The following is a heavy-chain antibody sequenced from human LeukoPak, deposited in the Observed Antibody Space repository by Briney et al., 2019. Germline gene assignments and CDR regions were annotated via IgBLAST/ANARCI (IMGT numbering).Heavy chain of an antibody. V-gene: IGHV2-70*20. D-gene: IGHD4-23*01. CDR1: GFSLSTSGMC. CDR3: ARIQAYGGNSEGYYFNY. Sequence: ESGSALVKPTQTLTVTCTFSGFSLSTSGMCVSWVRQPPGKALEWLALIDWDDDKFYSTSLKTRLTISKDTSRNQVVLTMTNMDPVDTATYYCARIQAYGGNSEGYYFNYWGQGTLVTVSS. CDR2: IDWDDDK. J-gene: IGHJ4*02.